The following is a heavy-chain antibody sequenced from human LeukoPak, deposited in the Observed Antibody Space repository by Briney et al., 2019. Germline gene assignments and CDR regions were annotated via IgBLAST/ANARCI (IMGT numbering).Heavy chain of an antibody. CDR2: INHSGST. CDR1: GGSFSGYY. Sequence: PSETLSLTCAVYGGSFSGYYWSWIRQPPGKGLEWIGEINHSGSTNYNPSLKSRVTISVDTSKNQFSLKLSSVTAADTAVYYCARDGAPKYYDFWSGLNPHWFDPWGQGTLVTVSS. J-gene: IGHJ5*02. CDR3: ARDGAPKYYDFWSGLNPHWFDP. D-gene: IGHD3-3*01. V-gene: IGHV4-34*01.